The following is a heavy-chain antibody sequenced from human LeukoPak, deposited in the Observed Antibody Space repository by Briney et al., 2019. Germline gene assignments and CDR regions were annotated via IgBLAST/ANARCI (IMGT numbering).Heavy chain of an antibody. D-gene: IGHD3-22*01. CDR1: GGSFSGYY. CDR2: INHSGST. Sequence: SETLSLTCAVYGGSFSGYYWSWIRQPPGKGLEWIGEINHSGSTNYNPSLKSRVTISVDTSKNQFSLKLSSVTAADTAVYYCAGMQDYYDSSGYYSDAFDIWGQGTMVTVSS. J-gene: IGHJ3*02. V-gene: IGHV4-34*01. CDR3: AGMQDYYDSSGYYSDAFDI.